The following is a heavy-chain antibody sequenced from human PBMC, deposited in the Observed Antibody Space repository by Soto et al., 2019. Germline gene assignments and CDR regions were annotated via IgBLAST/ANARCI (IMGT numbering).Heavy chain of an antibody. CDR2: IYWDDDK. CDR1: GFSLTTTGVG. V-gene: IGHV2-5*02. D-gene: IGHD6-19*01. J-gene: IGHJ4*02. CDR3: AHRRFDGWYSVYDY. Sequence: QITLKESGPTLVKPTQTLTLTCTFSGFSLTTTGVGVGWFRQPPGKALEWLALIYWDDDKRYSPSVKNRLTVTKDTSKNEVVLTMTNIDPVDTATYYCAHRRFDGWYSVYDYWGQGALVAVSS.